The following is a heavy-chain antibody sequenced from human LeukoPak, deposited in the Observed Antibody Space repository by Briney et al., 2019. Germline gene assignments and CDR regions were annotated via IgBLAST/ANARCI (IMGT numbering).Heavy chain of an antibody. V-gene: IGHV6-1*01. D-gene: IGHD6-13*01. CDR2: TYYRSKWYN. J-gene: IGHJ6*02. CDR3: ARRKAATFGMDV. CDR1: GDSVSSNSAT. Sequence: SQTLSLTCAISGDSVSSNSATWNWIRQSPSRGLEWLGRTYYRSKWYNDYAVSMKSRITINPDKSKNQFSLQLNSVTPEDTALYDGARRKAATFGMDVWGQGTTVTVSS.